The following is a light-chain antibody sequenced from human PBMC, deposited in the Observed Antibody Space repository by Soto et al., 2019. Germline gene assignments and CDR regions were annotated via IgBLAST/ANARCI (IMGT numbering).Light chain of an antibody. V-gene: IGKV1-5*01. CDR3: QQLDSYLT. Sequence: DIQVTQSPSTLSASVGDRVTITCRASQSISAWLAWYQQKPGKAPNLLIYDVSTLDSGVPSRFSGSGSGTDFTLTISSLQPEDFATYYCQQLDSYLTFGGGTKVDIK. J-gene: IGKJ4*01. CDR1: QSISAW. CDR2: DVS.